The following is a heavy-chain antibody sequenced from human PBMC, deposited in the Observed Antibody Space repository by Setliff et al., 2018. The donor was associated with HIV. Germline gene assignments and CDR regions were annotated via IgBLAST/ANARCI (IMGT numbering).Heavy chain of an antibody. V-gene: IGHV4-38-2*01. CDR1: GYSISTAYY. CDR2: VYHSGTT. Sequence: PEETLSLTCAVSGYSISTAYYWGWIRQPPGKGLEWIGSVYHSGTTYYNPSLKSRVTISVDMSNNQFSLKVTSVTAADTAVYYCMRGRSITIFGVAYFDFWGQGTQVTVSS. CDR3: MRGRSITIFGVAYFDF. J-gene: IGHJ4*02. D-gene: IGHD3-3*01.